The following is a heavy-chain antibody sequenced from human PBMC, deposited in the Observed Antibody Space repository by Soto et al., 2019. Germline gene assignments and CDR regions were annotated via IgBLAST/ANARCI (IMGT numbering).Heavy chain of an antibody. CDR2: ISYDGSNK. V-gene: IGHV3-30-3*01. J-gene: IGHJ4*02. D-gene: IGHD5-18*01. CDR3: ARGQGYSYGPPLDY. CDR1: GFTFSSYA. Sequence: QVQLVESGGGVVQPGRSLRLSCAASGFTFSSYAMHWVRQAPVKGLEWVAVISYDGSNKYYADSVKGRFTISRDNSKNPLYLQMNSLRAEDTAVYYCARGQGYSYGPPLDYWGQGTLVTLSS.